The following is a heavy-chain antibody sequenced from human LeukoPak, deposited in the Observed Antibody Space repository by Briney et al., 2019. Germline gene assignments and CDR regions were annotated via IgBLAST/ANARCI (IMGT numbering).Heavy chain of an antibody. V-gene: IGHV4-31*03. CDR3: ASNTGSNSIPLYNWFDP. CDR2: IYYSGST. D-gene: IGHD4-11*01. J-gene: IGHJ5*02. CDR1: GGSISSGGYY. Sequence: SETLSLTCTVSGGSISSGGYYWSWIRQHPGKGLEWIGYIYYSGSTYYNPSLKSRVTISVDTSKNQFSLKPSSVTAADTAVYYCASNTGSNSIPLYNWFDPWGQGTLVTVSS.